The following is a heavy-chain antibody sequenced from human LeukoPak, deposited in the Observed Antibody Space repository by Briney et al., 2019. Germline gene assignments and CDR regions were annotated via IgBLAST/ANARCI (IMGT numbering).Heavy chain of an antibody. J-gene: IGHJ4*02. CDR2: INSGGTNT. Sequence: PGGSLRLSCVGSGFTFSSYWMRWVRQPPGKGPVCVSRINSGGTNTHYADSVKGRFTISRDNAKNTLYLQMNSLTAEDTAVYYCARRLATSGVLDYWGQGPLVTVSS. V-gene: IGHV3-74*01. D-gene: IGHD6-13*01. CDR1: GFTFSSYW. CDR3: ARRLATSGVLDY.